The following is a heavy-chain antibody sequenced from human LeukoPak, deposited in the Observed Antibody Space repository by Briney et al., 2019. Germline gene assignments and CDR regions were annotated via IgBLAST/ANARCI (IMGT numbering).Heavy chain of an antibody. Sequence: GGSPRLSCAASGFTFRSYAMSWVRQAPGKGLEWVTTISGSGGYTLYADSVKGRFTISRDNSKNTLYLQMNSLRAEDTAVYYCAKSKDGNIAASFDPWGQGTLVTVSS. J-gene: IGHJ5*02. V-gene: IGHV3-23*01. CDR3: AKSKDGNIAASFDP. D-gene: IGHD6-13*01. CDR2: ISGSGGYT. CDR1: GFTFRSYA.